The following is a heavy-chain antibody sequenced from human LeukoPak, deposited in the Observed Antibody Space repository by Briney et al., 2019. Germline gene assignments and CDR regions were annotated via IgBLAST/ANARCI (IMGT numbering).Heavy chain of an antibody. CDR3: VRGPRSHRSDLTKWYFDL. J-gene: IGHJ2*01. V-gene: IGHV3-21*01. CDR1: EFTFRSFN. Sequence: PGGSLRLSCAASEFTFRSFNMVWVRQAPGKGLEWGSSISTDSKFKYYSDSVTGRFTISRDNAENSLSLQMNSLRVDDTATYYCVRGPRSHRSDLTKWYFDLWGRGTLVSVSS. CDR2: ISTDSKFK.